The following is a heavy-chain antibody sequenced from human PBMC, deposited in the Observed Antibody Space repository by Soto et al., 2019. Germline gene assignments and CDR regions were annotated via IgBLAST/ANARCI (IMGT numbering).Heavy chain of an antibody. CDR3: ARSPDSSGYYPRWYYYGMDV. CDR2: IYHSGST. J-gene: IGHJ6*02. CDR1: GGSISSSNW. D-gene: IGHD3-22*01. V-gene: IGHV4-4*02. Sequence: SETLSLTCPLSGGSISSSNWWSLGPQPTGKGLEWIGEIYHSGSTNYNPSLKSRVTISVDKSKNQFSLKLSSVTAADTAVYYCARSPDSSGYYPRWYYYGMDVWGQGTTVT.